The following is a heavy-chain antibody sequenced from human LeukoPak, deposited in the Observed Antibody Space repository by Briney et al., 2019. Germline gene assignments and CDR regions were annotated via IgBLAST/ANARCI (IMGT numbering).Heavy chain of an antibody. J-gene: IGHJ6*03. CDR3: AKNGDRGAYCSGGTCYPYYYYYMDV. D-gene: IGHD2-15*01. Sequence: GGSLRLSCAASGFTFSSYGMSWVRQAPGKGLEWVSAISGSGGSTYYADSVKGRFTISRDNSMNTLYLQMNSLRAEDTAVYYCAKNGDRGAYCSGGTCYPYYYYYMDVWGKGTTVTISS. CDR1: GFTFSSYG. V-gene: IGHV3-23*01. CDR2: ISGSGGST.